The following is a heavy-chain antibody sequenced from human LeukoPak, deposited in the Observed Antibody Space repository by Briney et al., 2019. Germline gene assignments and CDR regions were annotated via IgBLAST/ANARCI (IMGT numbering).Heavy chain of an antibody. CDR2: IYHSGST. CDR1: GYSISSGYY. J-gene: IGHJ4*02. D-gene: IGHD3-10*01. V-gene: IGHV4-38-2*01. CDR3: ARGAGDYYGSGSNIFDY. Sequence: SETLSLTCAVSGYSISSGYYWGWIRQPPGKGLEWIGSIYHSGSTHYNPSLKSRVTISVDTSKNQFSLKMSSVTATGTAVYYCARGAGDYYGSGSNIFDYWGQGTLVTVSS.